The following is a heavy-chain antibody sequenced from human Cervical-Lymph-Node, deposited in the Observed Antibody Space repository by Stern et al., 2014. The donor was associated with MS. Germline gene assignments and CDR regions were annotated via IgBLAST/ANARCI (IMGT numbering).Heavy chain of an antibody. D-gene: IGHD1-14*01. V-gene: IGHV5-51*01. Sequence: EVQLVQSGAELIKPGESLKISCKGSGYKFSIYWIAWVRQIPGKGLEWMGIIYPGDAETRYSPSLQGQVTMSGDKSTSTAYLQWSSLNAADSAMYFCARQTTAWASDFWGQGTLVTVSS. CDR1: GYKFSIYW. CDR2: IYPGDAET. J-gene: IGHJ4*02. CDR3: ARQTTAWASDF.